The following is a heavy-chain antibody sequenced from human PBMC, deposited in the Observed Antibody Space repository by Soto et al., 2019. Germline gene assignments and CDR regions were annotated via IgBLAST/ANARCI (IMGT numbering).Heavy chain of an antibody. J-gene: IGHJ5*02. CDR1: GFTFSSYG. Sequence: PGGSLRLSCAASGFTFSSYGMHWVRQAPGKGLEWVAVISYDGSNKYYADSVKGRFTISRDNSKNTLYLQMNSLRAEDTAVYYCARDQDYGDSNWFDPWGQGTLVTVSS. CDR2: ISYDGSNK. CDR3: ARDQDYGDSNWFDP. D-gene: IGHD4-17*01. V-gene: IGHV3-30*03.